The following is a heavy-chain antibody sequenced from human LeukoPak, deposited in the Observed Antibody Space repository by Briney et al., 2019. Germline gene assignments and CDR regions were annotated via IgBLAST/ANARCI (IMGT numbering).Heavy chain of an antibody. V-gene: IGHV3-21*01. CDR1: GFTFSSYS. CDR2: ISSSSSYI. J-gene: IGHJ6*04. D-gene: IGHD2-2*01. CDR3: ARSTEGYCSSTSCPGHYGMDV. Sequence: GGSLRLSCAASGFTFSSYSMNWVRQAPGKGLEWVSSISSSSSYIYYADSVKGRFTISRDNAKNSLYLQMNSLRAEDTAAYYCARSTEGYCSSTSCPGHYGMDVWGKGTTVTVSS.